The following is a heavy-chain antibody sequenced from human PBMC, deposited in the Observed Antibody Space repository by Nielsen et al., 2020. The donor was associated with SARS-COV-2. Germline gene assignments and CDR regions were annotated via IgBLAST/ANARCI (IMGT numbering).Heavy chain of an antibody. V-gene: IGHV4-59*08. CDR1: GGSISSYY. CDR2: IYDSGST. D-gene: IGHD6-6*01. Sequence: SETLSLTCTVFGGSISSYYWSWIRQPPGKGLEFVGYIYDSGSTNYNPSLRSRVTISRDTSTNQCSLRLSSVTAADTAVYYCANLKRGRSSWFDVVLDHWGQGILVTVSS. J-gene: IGHJ4*02. CDR3: ANLKRGRSSWFDVVLDH.